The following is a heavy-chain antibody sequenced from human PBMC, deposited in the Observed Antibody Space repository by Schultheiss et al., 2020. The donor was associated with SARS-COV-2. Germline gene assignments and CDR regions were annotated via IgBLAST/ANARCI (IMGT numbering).Heavy chain of an antibody. V-gene: IGHV3-33*01. CDR3: ARGTWGYYFDY. J-gene: IGHJ4*02. Sequence: GGSLRLSCAASGFTFSSYGMHWVRQAPGKGLEWVAVIWYDGSNKYYADSVKGRFTISRDNSKNTLYLQMNSLRAEDTAVYYCARGTWGYYFDYWGQGTLVTVSS. CDR2: IWYDGSNK. CDR1: GFTFSSYG. D-gene: IGHD7-27*01.